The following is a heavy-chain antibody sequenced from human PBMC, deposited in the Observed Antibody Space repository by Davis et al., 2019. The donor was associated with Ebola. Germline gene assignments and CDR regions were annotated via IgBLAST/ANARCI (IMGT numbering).Heavy chain of an antibody. CDR1: RFVFDDHA. V-gene: IGHV3-9*01. CDR2: INWNSAFI. CDR3: AQGGDFPTSSLNHFYYGVDG. Sequence: SLKISCTGSRFVFDDHAIHWVRQAPGKGLEWVAGINWNSAFIVYVDSVKGRFTISRDNAKNSVYLQMNNLRVEDTALYYCAQGGDFPTSSLNHFYYGVDGWGQGTTVTVSS. J-gene: IGHJ6*02. D-gene: IGHD2-2*01.